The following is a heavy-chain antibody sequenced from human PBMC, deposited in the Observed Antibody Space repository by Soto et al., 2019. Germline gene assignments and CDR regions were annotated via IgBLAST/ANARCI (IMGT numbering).Heavy chain of an antibody. CDR3: ATEIPVWFGDLLFTAYGMEV. CDR2: IRSNTDGGTT. CDR1: GFSFSKAW. Sequence: EVQLVESGGGLVKPGGSLRLSCAASGFSFSKAWMNWVRQAPGKGPESVGRIRSNTDGGTTDYAAPAKGRFIISRDDSKNMLYLQMNSLKIEDTAVYYCATEIPVWFGDLLFTAYGMEVWGQGTTVTVSS. D-gene: IGHD3-10*01. J-gene: IGHJ6*02. V-gene: IGHV3-15*07.